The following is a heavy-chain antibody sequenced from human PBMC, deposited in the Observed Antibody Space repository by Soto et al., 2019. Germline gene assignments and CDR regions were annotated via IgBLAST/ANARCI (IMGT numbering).Heavy chain of an antibody. V-gene: IGHV4-30-4*01. J-gene: IGHJ5*02. Sequence: QVQLQESGPGLVKPSQTLSLTCTVSGGSISSCDYYWSWIRQPPGKGLEGIGYIYYSGSTYYNPSLMSRVCISVDTIKSQFSLKISSAPAADVAVYYFVRHGYCSSTRCYVGGGWFDPWGQGTLVTVSS. CDR3: VRHGYCSSTRCYVGGGWFDP. CDR2: IYYSGST. D-gene: IGHD2-2*03. CDR1: GGSISSCDYY.